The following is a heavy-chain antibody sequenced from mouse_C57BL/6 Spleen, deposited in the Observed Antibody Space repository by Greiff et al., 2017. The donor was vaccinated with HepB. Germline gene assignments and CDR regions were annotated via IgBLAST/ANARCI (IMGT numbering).Heavy chain of an antibody. Sequence: EVHLVESGGGLVKPGGSLKLSCAASGFTFSSYAMFWVRQTPEKRLEWVATISDGGSYTYYPDNVKGRFTISRDNAKNNLYLQMSHLKSEDTAMYYCARDGAAQGAWFAYWGQGTLVTVSA. CDR1: GFTFSSYA. CDR2: ISDGGSYT. V-gene: IGHV5-4*01. CDR3: ARDGAAQGAWFAY. J-gene: IGHJ3*01. D-gene: IGHD3-2*02.